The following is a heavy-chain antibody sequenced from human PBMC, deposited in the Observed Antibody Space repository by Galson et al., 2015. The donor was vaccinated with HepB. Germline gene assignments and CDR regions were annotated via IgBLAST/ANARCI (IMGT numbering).Heavy chain of an antibody. D-gene: IGHD6-6*01. CDR3: ARHVTSTRPRAPSPYAVDI. V-gene: IGHV4-39*01. CDR2: VHYSGSS. CDR1: GDSISGSVYF. Sequence: ETLSLTCTVSGDSISGSVYFWAWIRQSPGKGPEWIGSVHYSGSSYYNSALKSRVSISVDTSQSQYSLRLSSVTAADTGVYYCARHVTSTRPRAPSPYAVDIWGQGTMVAVSS. J-gene: IGHJ3*02.